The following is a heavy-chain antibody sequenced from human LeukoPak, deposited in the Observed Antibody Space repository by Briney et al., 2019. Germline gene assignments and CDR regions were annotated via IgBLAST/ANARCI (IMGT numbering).Heavy chain of an antibody. CDR1: GFTVSSNY. J-gene: IGHJ4*02. CDR2: IYSGGST. CDR3: AKDPGYCSGGSCYYFDY. D-gene: IGHD2-15*01. Sequence: SGGSLRLSCAASGFTVSSNYMSWVRQAPGKGLEWVSVIYSGGSTYYADSVKGRFTISRDNSKNTLYLQMNSLRAEDTAVYYCAKDPGYCSGGSCYYFDYWGQGTLVTVSS. V-gene: IGHV3-53*01.